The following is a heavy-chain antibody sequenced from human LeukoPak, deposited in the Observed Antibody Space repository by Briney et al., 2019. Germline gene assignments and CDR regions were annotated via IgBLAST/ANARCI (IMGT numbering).Heavy chain of an antibody. V-gene: IGHV3-7*03. D-gene: IGHD3-22*01. Sequence: GGSLRLSCAASGFTFSSYWMSWVRQAPGKGLEWVANIKQDGSEKYYVDSVKGRFTISRDNSKNTLYLQMNSLRAEDTAVYYCAKDPRRYYYEVDYWGQGTLVTVSS. CDR3: AKDPRRYYYEVDY. CDR2: IKQDGSEK. CDR1: GFTFSSYW. J-gene: IGHJ4*02.